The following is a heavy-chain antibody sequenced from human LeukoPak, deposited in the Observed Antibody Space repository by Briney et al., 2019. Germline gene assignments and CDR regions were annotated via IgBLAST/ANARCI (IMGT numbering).Heavy chain of an antibody. J-gene: IGHJ5*02. V-gene: IGHV3-11*01. Sequence: GGSLRLSCAASGFTFSDYYMSWIRQAPGKGLEWVSYISSSGSTIYYADSVKGRFTISRDNAKNSLYLQMNSLKAEDTAVYYCARSSLVSSGWYRPRTPNWFDPWGQGTLVTVSS. CDR1: GFTFSDYY. CDR3: ARSSLVSSGWYRPRTPNWFDP. D-gene: IGHD6-19*01. CDR2: ISSSGSTI.